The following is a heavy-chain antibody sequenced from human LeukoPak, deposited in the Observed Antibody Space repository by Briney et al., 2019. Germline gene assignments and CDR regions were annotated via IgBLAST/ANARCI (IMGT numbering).Heavy chain of an antibody. Sequence: GGSLILSCAASGFTFSDYDMHWVRQAPGKGLEGVAVIPYDEFNKYYGGSVKGRFTISRDNPKNALYLQMNSLRAEDTAVYYCANSRRDGYNQWYYGMDVWGQGTTVTVSS. CDR3: ANSRRDGYNQWYYGMDV. CDR1: GFTFSDYD. J-gene: IGHJ6*02. V-gene: IGHV3-30*18. D-gene: IGHD5-24*01. CDR2: IPYDEFNK.